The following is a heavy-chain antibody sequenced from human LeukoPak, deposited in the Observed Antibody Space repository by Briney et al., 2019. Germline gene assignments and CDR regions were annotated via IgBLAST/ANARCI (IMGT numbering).Heavy chain of an antibody. Sequence: SVKVSCKASGGTVSSYGISWVRQAPGQGLEWMGRIIPIFGIVNHAQKFQDRVTVTTDESTTTVYMELSSLRSEDTAVYYCARGARGYSGGFDSLLYFDCWGQGTLVTVSS. D-gene: IGHD5-12*01. CDR3: ARGARGYSGGFDSLLYFDC. CDR1: GGTVSSYG. CDR2: IIPIFGIV. J-gene: IGHJ4*02. V-gene: IGHV1-69*05.